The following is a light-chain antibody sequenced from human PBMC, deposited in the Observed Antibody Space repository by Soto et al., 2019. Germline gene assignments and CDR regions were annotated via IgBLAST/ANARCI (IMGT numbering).Light chain of an antibody. Sequence: EIVLTQSPATLSSFPGDRVTLSCRASQYINTRLAWYQHRPGQALRLLIYQTSIRAAGIPARFSASGSGTDFTLTISDVQPEDVALYYCHQRQSWPRTFGQGTKVDI. CDR1: QYINTR. V-gene: IGKV3-11*01. CDR3: HQRQSWPRT. CDR2: QTS. J-gene: IGKJ1*01.